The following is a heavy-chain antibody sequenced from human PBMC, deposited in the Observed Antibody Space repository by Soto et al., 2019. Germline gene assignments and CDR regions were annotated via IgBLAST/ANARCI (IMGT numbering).Heavy chain of an antibody. V-gene: IGHV4-34*01. CDR1: GGSFSGYY. D-gene: IGHD2-15*01. CDR2: INHSGST. CDR3: ARGRLGYCSGGSCYPELRY. Sequence: QVQLQQWGAGLLKPSETLSLTCAVYGGSFSGYYWSWIRQPPGKGLEWIGEINHSGSTNYNPSLKSRLTISVDTSKNQFPLKLSSVTAADTAVYYCARGRLGYCSGGSCYPELRYWGQGTLVTVSS. J-gene: IGHJ4*02.